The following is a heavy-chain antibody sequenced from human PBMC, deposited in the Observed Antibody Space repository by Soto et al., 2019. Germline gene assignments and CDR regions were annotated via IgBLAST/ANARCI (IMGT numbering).Heavy chain of an antibody. CDR3: ARDPSYAYGNYVGDYFDP. V-gene: IGHV1-18*04. CDR2: ISAYNGLT. J-gene: IGHJ5*02. D-gene: IGHD3-16*01. Sequence: ASVKVSCKASGYTFTNYGFTCVRQAPGQVLEWMGWISAYNGLTDYAQKLQGRVTLTTDTSTSTAYMELRSLRSDDTAVYYCARDPSYAYGNYVGDYFDPWGQGTLVTVSS. CDR1: GYTFTNYG.